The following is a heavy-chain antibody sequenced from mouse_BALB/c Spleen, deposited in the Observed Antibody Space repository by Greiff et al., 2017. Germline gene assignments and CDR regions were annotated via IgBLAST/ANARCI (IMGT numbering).Heavy chain of an antibody. CDR3: ARGNYYGSSLGAMDY. Sequence: VQLQQSGPDLVKPSQSLSLTCTVTGYSITSGYSWHWIRQFPGNKLEWMGYIHYSGSTNYNPSLKSRISITRDTSKNQFFLQLNSVTTEDTATYYCARGNYYGSSLGAMDYWGQGTSVTVSS. V-gene: IGHV3-1*02. D-gene: IGHD1-1*01. CDR2: IHYSGST. J-gene: IGHJ4*01. CDR1: GYSITSGYS.